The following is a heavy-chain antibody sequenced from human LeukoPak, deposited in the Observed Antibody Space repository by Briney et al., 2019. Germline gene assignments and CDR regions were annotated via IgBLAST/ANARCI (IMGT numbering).Heavy chain of an antibody. V-gene: IGHV4-59*01. D-gene: IGHD3-10*01. J-gene: IGHJ4*02. CDR1: DDSISDYY. CDR2: INYRGNT. Sequence: SETLSLTCTVSDDSISDYYRGWIRQPPGKGLEWIGYINYRGNTNYNPSLKSRVTVSVDSSENQFSLKLNSVTAADTAVYYCARCGRGSDFDFWGQGTLVTVSS. CDR3: ARCGRGSDFDF.